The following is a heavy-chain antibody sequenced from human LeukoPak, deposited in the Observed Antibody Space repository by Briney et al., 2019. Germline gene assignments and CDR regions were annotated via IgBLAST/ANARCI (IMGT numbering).Heavy chain of an antibody. CDR3: AGGELAQNAFDI. D-gene: IGHD1-26*01. V-gene: IGHV1-18*01. CDR1: GYTFTSYG. Sequence: ASVKVSCKASGYTFTSYGISWVRQAPGQGLEWMGWISAYNGNTNYAQKLQGRVTMTTDTSTSTAYMELRSLRSEDTAVYYCAGGELAQNAFDIWGQGTMVTVSS. CDR2: ISAYNGNT. J-gene: IGHJ3*02.